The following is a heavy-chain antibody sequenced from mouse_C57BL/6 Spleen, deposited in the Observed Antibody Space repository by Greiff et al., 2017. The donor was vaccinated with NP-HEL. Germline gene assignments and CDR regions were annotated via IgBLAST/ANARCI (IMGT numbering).Heavy chain of an antibody. CDR3: ARITTVVARYFDV. CDR2: IDPSDSYT. Sequence: QVQLKQPGAELVKPGASVKLSCKASGYTFTSYWMQWVKQRPGQGLEWIGEIDPSDSYTTYNQKFKGKATLTVDTSSSTAYMQLSSLTSDDSAVYYCARITTVVARYFDVWGTGTTVTVSS. J-gene: IGHJ1*03. CDR1: GYTFTSYW. D-gene: IGHD1-1*01. V-gene: IGHV1-50*01.